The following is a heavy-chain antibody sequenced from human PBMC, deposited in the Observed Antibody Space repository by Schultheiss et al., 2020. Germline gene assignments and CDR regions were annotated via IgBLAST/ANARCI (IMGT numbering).Heavy chain of an antibody. CDR1: GFTFSNAW. CDR2: ISSSSSAI. D-gene: IGHD3-10*01. J-gene: IGHJ6*02. Sequence: GGSLRLSCAATGFTFSNAWMNWVRQAPGKGLEWVSYISSSSSAIYYSDSVKGRFTISRDNAKNTLYLQMNSLRAEDTAVYYCARHGLWFGELSIPYYYYYGMDVWGQGTTVTVSS. V-gene: IGHV3-48*04. CDR3: ARHGLWFGELSIPYYYYYGMDV.